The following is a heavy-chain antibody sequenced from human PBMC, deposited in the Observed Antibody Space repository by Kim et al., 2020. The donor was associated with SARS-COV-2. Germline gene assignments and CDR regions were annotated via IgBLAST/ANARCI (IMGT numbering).Heavy chain of an antibody. V-gene: IGHV3-30*01. CDR3: ARDFDDILTGYQYYFDY. Sequence: SVKVRFTISGDNSKNTLYLQMNSLRAEDTAVYYCARDFDDILTGYQYYFDYWGQGTLVTVSS. J-gene: IGHJ4*02. D-gene: IGHD3-9*01.